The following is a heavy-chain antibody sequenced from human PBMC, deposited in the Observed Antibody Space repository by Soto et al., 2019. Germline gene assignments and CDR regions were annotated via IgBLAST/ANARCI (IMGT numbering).Heavy chain of an antibody. Sequence: ASVKVSCKVSGHKVTELSIYWMRQSPGTGLECMGGFDPKDGLPVYAQNFEGRVTMTEDASTDTAYLEVENLRSEDTAVYFCATVVGLGRYYFDAWGQVSLVTFSS. D-gene: IGHD2-15*01. CDR3: ATVVGLGRYYFDA. CDR1: GHKVTELS. CDR2: FDPKDGLP. V-gene: IGHV1-24*01. J-gene: IGHJ5*02.